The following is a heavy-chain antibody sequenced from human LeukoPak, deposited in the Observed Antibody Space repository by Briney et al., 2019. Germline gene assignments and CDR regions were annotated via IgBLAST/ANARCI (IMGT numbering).Heavy chain of an antibody. V-gene: IGHV3-23*01. Sequence: GGSLRLSCAASGFTFSTYAMSWVRQAPGKGLEWVSTISVSGGSTFYADSVKGRFTISRDNSKNTLYLQMKSLRAEDTAIYYCAKSKGPQAFDHWGQGTLVTVSS. D-gene: IGHD4-11*01. CDR1: GFTFSTYA. CDR3: AKSKGPQAFDH. J-gene: IGHJ4*02. CDR2: ISVSGGST.